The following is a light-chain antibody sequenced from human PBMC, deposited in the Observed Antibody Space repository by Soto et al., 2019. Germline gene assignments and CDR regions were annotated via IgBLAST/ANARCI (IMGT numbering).Light chain of an antibody. CDR3: QQSYSTPIT. J-gene: IGKJ5*01. Sequence: DMHITHSPSSLSSSVLYIFTITCRASQSIRYLNWYQQKPGKGPELLIYAASSLQSGVPSRFSGSGSGTDFTLTISCLQPEGFATYYYQQSYSTPITFGRGTRLEIK. CDR2: AAS. CDR1: QSIRY. V-gene: IGKV1-39*01.